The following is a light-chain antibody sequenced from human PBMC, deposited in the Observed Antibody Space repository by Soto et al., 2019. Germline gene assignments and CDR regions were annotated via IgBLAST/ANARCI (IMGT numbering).Light chain of an antibody. CDR2: KDS. J-gene: IGLJ1*01. Sequence: SYELTQPPSVSVSPGQTARITCSGDALPKQYAYWYQRKPGQAPVLVIYKDSERPSGIPERFSGSSSGTTVTLTISGVQAEDEADYYCQSADSSGTHYVFGTGTKV. CDR3: QSADSSGTHYV. CDR1: ALPKQY. V-gene: IGLV3-25*02.